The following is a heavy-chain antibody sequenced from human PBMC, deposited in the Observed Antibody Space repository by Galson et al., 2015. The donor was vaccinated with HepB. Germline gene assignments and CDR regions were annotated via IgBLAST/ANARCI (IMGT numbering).Heavy chain of an antibody. J-gene: IGHJ5*02. CDR2: ISYDGSNK. Sequence: SLRLSCAASGFTFSSYGMHWVRQAPGKGLEWVAVISYDGSNKYYADSVKGRFTISRDNSKNTLYLQMNSLRAEDTAVYYCAKVFPADGGDLYDPWGQGTLVTVSS. CDR3: AKVFPADGGDLYDP. V-gene: IGHV3-30*18. CDR1: GFTFSSYG. D-gene: IGHD3-16*01.